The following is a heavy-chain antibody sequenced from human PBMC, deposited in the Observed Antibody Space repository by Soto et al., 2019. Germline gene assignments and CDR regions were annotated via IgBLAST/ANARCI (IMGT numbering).Heavy chain of an antibody. CDR1: GGTFSSYA. CDR3: ARDLGYCSSTSCTRRYNWFDP. CDR2: IIPIFGTA. J-gene: IGHJ5*02. V-gene: IGHV1-69*13. Sequence: GASVKVSCKASGGTFSSYAISWVRQAPGQGLEWMGGIIPIFGTANYAQKFQGRVTITADESTSTAYMELSSLRSEDTAVYYCARDLGYCSSTSCTRRYNWFDPWGQGTLVTVSS. D-gene: IGHD2-2*01.